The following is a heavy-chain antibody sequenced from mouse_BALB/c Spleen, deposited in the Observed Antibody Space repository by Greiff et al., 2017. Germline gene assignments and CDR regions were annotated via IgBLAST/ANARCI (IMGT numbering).Heavy chain of an antibody. Sequence: QVQLQQPGAELVRPGASVKLSCKASGYTFTSYWINWVKQRPGQGLEWIGYIYPSDSYTNYNQKFKDKATLTVDKSSSTAYMQLSSPTSEDSAVYYCTRRGGDYGAWFAYWGQGTLVTVSA. V-gene: IGHV1-69*02. D-gene: IGHD2-13*01. CDR2: IYPSDSYT. CDR3: TRRGGDYGAWFAY. J-gene: IGHJ3*01. CDR1: GYTFTSYW.